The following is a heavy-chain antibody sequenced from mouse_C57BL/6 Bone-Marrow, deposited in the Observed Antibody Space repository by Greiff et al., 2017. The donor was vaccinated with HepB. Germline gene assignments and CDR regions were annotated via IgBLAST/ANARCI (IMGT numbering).Heavy chain of an antibody. Sequence: VQLKESGAELVRPGASVKLSCTASGFNIKDDYMHWVKQRPEQGLEWIGWIDPENGDTEYASKFQGKATITADTSSNTAYLQLSSLTSEDTAVYYCTTPRQLRLRFAYWGQGTLVTVSA. D-gene: IGHD3-2*02. J-gene: IGHJ3*01. CDR2: IDPENGDT. CDR1: GFNIKDDY. V-gene: IGHV14-4*01. CDR3: TTPRQLRLRFAY.